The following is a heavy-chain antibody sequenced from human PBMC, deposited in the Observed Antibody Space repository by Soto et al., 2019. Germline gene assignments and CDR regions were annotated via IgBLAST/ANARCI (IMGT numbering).Heavy chain of an antibody. CDR2: ISASGDTK. J-gene: IGHJ4*02. V-gene: IGHV3-48*02. Sequence: EVQLVESGGGLVQPGGSLRLSCAASGFIFKSYSMNWVRHTPGKGLEWVSYISASGDTKHYADSVKGRFTISRDNAKNSLFLQMHSLRDEDTAVYYCARDSTYYYDTSGYCVYWGQGTLVTVSS. D-gene: IGHD3-22*01. CDR3: ARDSTYYYDTSGYCVY. CDR1: GFIFKSYS.